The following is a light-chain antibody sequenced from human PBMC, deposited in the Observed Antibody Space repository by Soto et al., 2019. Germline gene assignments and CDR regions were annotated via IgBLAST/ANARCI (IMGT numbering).Light chain of an antibody. CDR2: GAS. V-gene: IGKV3-20*01. CDR1: QSINY. CDR3: KQYGSSSWT. J-gene: IGKJ1*01. Sequence: EIVFTQSPGTLSFSPGERATLSCRASQSINYLAWYQQKVGQAPRLLIYGASSRATGIPDRFSGSGSGTYFNLTLSRLEREDCGVYYFKQYGSSSWTFGQGNKV.